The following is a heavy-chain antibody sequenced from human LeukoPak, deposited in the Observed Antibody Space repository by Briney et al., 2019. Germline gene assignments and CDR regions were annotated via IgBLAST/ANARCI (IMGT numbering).Heavy chain of an antibody. V-gene: IGHV3-30*18. Sequence: PGGSLRLSCAASGFTFSSYSMNWVRQAPGKGLEWVAVISYDGSNKDYADSVKGRFTISRDNSKNTLYLQMNSLRAEDTAVYYCAKVIGNVDYWGQGTLVTVSS. CDR1: GFTFSSYS. J-gene: IGHJ4*02. CDR2: ISYDGSNK. D-gene: IGHD1-1*01. CDR3: AKVIGNVDY.